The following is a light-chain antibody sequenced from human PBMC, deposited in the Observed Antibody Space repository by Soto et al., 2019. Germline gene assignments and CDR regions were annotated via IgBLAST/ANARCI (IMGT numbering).Light chain of an antibody. J-gene: IGLJ2*01. CDR3: SSFAPSYRVI. CDR1: SSDVGSYNL. V-gene: IGLV2-23*01. CDR2: EGS. Sequence: QSVLTQPASVSGSPGQSITISCTGTSSDVGSYNLVSWYQQHPGKAPKLMIYEGSKRPSGVSNRFSGSKSGNTASLTISGLQAEDEADYYCSSFAPSYRVIFGGGTQLTVL.